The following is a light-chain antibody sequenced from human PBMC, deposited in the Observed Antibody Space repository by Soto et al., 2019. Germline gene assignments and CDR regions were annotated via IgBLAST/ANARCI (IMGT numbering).Light chain of an antibody. V-gene: IGLV1-47*02. J-gene: IGLJ3*02. CDR1: ISNIGSNY. CDR2: SNN. Sequence: QSVLTQPPSASGTPGQRVTISCSGSISNIGSNYVYWYQQLPRTAPKLLISSNNQRPSGVPERLSGSNSGNTATLTINRVEAGDEADYYCQVWDSSTDHRVFGGGTKLTVL. CDR3: QVWDSSTDHRV.